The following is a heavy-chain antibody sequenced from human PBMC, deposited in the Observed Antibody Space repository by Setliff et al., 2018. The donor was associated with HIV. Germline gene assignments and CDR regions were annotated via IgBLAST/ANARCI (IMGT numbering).Heavy chain of an antibody. Sequence: SETLSLTCAVYGGSFSGFYWTWIRQPPGGGLEWIGSVYYSGSTYYNPSLKSRVTISVDTSKREFSLSLTSLTAADTAMYYCARGVGSYFDYWGQGTQVTVSS. J-gene: IGHJ4*02. CDR1: GGSFSGFY. D-gene: IGHD1-26*01. CDR3: ARGVGSYFDY. CDR2: VYYSGST. V-gene: IGHV4-34*01.